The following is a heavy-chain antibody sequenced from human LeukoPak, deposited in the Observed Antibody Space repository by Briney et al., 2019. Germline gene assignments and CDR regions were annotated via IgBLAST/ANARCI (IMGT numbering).Heavy chain of an antibody. CDR1: GVSFSGYY. Sequence: PSETLSLTCAVYGVSFSGYYWSWIRQPPGKGLEWIGEINHSGSTNYNPSLKSRVTISVDPSKNQFSLKLSSVTAADTAVYYCASGGYCSGGSCYRYYYYYYYMDVWGKGTTVTVSS. D-gene: IGHD2-15*01. CDR2: INHSGST. V-gene: IGHV4-34*01. J-gene: IGHJ6*03. CDR3: ASGGYCSGGSCYRYYYYYYYMDV.